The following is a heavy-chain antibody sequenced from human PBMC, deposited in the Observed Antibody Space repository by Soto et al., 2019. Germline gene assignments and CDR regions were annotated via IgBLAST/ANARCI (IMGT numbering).Heavy chain of an antibody. V-gene: IGHV4-59*08. CDR1: GDSISSYY. J-gene: IGHJ2*01. CDR3: ARFKWYFDF. Sequence: QVQLQESCTGLVKPSETLSLTCTVSGDSISSYYWSWIRQPPGKGLEWIGYIYYSGSTNYNPSLKSRVTISVDTSKNQFSLKLSSVTAADTAVYYCARFKWYFDFWGRGTLVTVSS. CDR2: IYYSGST.